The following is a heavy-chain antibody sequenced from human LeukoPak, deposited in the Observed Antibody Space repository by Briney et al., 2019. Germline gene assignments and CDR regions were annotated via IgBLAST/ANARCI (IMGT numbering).Heavy chain of an antibody. J-gene: IGHJ4*02. CDR3: ARDAPQWELPHYFDY. CDR2: IRSSSSPI. D-gene: IGHD1-26*01. CDR1: GFTFSLYN. V-gene: IGHV3-48*01. Sequence: PGGSLRLSCAASGFTFSLYNMNWVRQAPERGLEWVSYIRSSSSPIYYADSVKGRFTISRDNAKNSLYLQMNSLRAEDTAVYYCARDAPQWELPHYFDYWGQGTLVTVSS.